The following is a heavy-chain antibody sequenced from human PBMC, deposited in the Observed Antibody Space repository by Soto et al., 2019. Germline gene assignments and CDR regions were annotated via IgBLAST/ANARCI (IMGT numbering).Heavy chain of an antibody. D-gene: IGHD2-15*01. CDR1: GGTFSSSA. CDR2: NITIFATA. J-gene: IGHJ6*02. Sequence: QVQLGQSGAEVKKPGSSVKVSCKASGGTFSSSAIRWVRQAPGQGLEWMGGNITIFATANYAQKFKGRVTITADEYRSKDYMELSSLRLEDTAVYYCASDIGVLVAAYYYCYGMDVWGQGTTGNVSS. CDR3: ASDIGVLVAAYYYCYGMDV. V-gene: IGHV1-69*12.